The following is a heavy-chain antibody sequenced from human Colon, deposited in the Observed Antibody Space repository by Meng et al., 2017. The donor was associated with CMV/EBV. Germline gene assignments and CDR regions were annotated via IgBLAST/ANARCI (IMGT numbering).Heavy chain of an antibody. D-gene: IGHD2-21*01. CDR1: GIPFSSSG. Sequence: LVESGGGLGQPWGSLRLVCAASGIPFSSSGMHWVRQAPGKGLEWVALIRHDGSNEYYAESVRGRFTISRDNSKNTVYLQMNSLRSEDTAVYYCARDKGVRTFDTWGQGILVTVSS. V-gene: IGHV3-30*02. CDR3: ARDKGVRTFDT. CDR2: IRHDGSNE. J-gene: IGHJ4*02.